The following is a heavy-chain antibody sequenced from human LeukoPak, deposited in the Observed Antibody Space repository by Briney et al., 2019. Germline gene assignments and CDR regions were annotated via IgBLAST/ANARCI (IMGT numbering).Heavy chain of an antibody. CDR2: ISFDGNDK. Sequence: GRSLRLSCVASGFTFSSYDIHWVRQAPGKDLEWVAAISFDGNDKYYRDSVKGRFTISRDNARNTLFLDMTGLTIDDAATYYCAIRPGPFGYWGQGTQVIVSS. CDR3: AIRPGPFGY. CDR1: GFTFSSYD. J-gene: IGHJ4*02. V-gene: IGHV3-30-3*01. D-gene: IGHD2-2*02.